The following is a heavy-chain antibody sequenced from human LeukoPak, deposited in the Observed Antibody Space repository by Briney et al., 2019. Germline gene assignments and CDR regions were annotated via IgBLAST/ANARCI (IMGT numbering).Heavy chain of an antibody. CDR1: GYTFTSYG. D-gene: IGHD5-12*01. CDR3: ARALRVSGYEDY. V-gene: IGHV1-18*01. CDR2: ISAYNGNT. J-gene: IGHJ4*02. Sequence: ASVKVSCKDSGYTFTSYGISWVRHAPGQGLEWMGWISAYNGNTNYAQKLQGRVTMTTDTSTSTAYMELRSLRSDDTAVYYCARALRVSGYEDYWGQGTLVTVSS.